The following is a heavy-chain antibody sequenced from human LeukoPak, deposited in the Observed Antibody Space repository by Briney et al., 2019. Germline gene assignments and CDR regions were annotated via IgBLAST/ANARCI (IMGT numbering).Heavy chain of an antibody. Sequence: PGGSLRLSCAASGFYFSDHGMHWVRQAPGKGLEWVAVISRHGSTKIYAASVKGRFTISRDNAKNSLYLQMNSLRAEDTAVYYCARARRNYYESSGYYYDDYWGQGTLVTVSS. CDR3: ARARRNYYESSGYYYDDY. CDR1: GFYFSDHG. D-gene: IGHD3-22*01. CDR2: ISRHGSTK. J-gene: IGHJ4*02. V-gene: IGHV3-30*03.